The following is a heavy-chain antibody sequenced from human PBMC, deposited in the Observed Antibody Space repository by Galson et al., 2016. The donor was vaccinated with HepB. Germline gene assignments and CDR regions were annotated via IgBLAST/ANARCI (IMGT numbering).Heavy chain of an antibody. CDR1: GLSFGTYS. CDR3: AKGGVMTTPIDY. J-gene: IGHJ4*02. Sequence: SLRLSCAASGLSFGTYSMTWVRQPPGQGLEWVSSISVAGGTTYFADSVKGRFTISRDNSKNELYLQMTGLRAEDTALYYCAKGGVMTTPIDYWGQGTLVTVSA. V-gene: IGHV3-23*01. CDR2: ISVAGGTT. D-gene: IGHD2-21*01.